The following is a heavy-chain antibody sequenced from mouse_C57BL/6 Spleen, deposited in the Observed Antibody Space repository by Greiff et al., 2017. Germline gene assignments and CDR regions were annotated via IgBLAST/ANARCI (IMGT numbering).Heavy chain of an antibody. CDR2: IYPGDGDT. CDR3: ARGGPDYYGSSYGYFDV. J-gene: IGHJ1*03. CDR1: GYAFSSSW. D-gene: IGHD1-1*01. Sequence: VKLVESGPELVKPGASVKISCKASGYAFSSSWMNWVKQRPGKGLEWIGRIYPGDGDTNYNGKFKGKATLTADKSSSTAYMQLSSLTSEDSAVYFCARGGPDYYGSSYGYFDVWGTGTTVTVSS. V-gene: IGHV1-82*01.